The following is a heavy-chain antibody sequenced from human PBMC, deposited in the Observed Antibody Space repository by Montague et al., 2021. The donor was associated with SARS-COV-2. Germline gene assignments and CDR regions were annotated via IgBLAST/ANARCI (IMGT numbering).Heavy chain of an antibody. CDR3: ARYTSRMYGSFDY. CDR2: IYWDDDK. V-gene: IGHV2-5*02. Sequence: PALVKPTQTLTLTCTVSGFSLNTNGMGVGWIRQHPGEAPAWLALIYWDDDKRYSPSLKTRLTITKDTSRNQVVLTMTNVDPGDTGTYFCARYTSRMYGSFDYWGQGALVSVSS. CDR1: GFSLNTNGMG. D-gene: IGHD3-16*02. J-gene: IGHJ4*02.